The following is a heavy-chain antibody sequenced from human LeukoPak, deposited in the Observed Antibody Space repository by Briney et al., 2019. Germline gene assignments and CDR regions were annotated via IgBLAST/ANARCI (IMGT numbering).Heavy chain of an antibody. J-gene: IGHJ4*02. CDR1: GFTFRSYA. Sequence: GGSLRLSCAASGFTFRSYAMHWVRQAPGKGLEWVAVISYDGSNKYYADSVKGRFTISRDNSKNTLYLQMNSLRAEDTAVYYCARGVPLLRFLEWSFDYWGQGTLVTVSS. CDR3: ARGVPLLRFLEWSFDY. D-gene: IGHD3-3*01. V-gene: IGHV3-30-3*01. CDR2: ISYDGSNK.